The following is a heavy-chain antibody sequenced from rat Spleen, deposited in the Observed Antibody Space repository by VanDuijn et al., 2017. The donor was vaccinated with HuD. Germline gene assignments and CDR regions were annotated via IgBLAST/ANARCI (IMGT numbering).Heavy chain of an antibody. CDR3: ATGGIRGTDWFAY. Sequence: EVQLVESGGGLVQPGRSMKLSCAASGFTFSHYDMAWVRQAPKKGLEWVAFISYDSSSIFYRNSVKGRFTISRDNAKSTLYLQMDSLRSEDTATYYCATGGIRGTDWFAYWGQGTLVTVSS. CDR1: GFTFSHYD. CDR2: ISYDSSSI. D-gene: IGHD4-3*01. V-gene: IGHV5-7*01. J-gene: IGHJ3*01.